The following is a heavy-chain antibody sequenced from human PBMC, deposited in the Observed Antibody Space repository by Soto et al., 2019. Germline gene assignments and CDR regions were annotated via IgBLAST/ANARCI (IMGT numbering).Heavy chain of an antibody. CDR3: ASQDYSSSTDASFLVNGYFDL. D-gene: IGHD6-6*01. CDR2: IYHSGST. Sequence: QMQLQESGPGLVKPSGTLSLTCGVSGGSISSSKWWTWVLQHPGKGPEWIGEIYHSGSTNYNPSLPSRVTISLDKSNNQFSLTLTSVAAADTAVYYCASQDYSSSTDASFLVNGYFDLWGRGILVTVSS. CDR1: GGSISSSKW. V-gene: IGHV4-4*02. J-gene: IGHJ2*01.